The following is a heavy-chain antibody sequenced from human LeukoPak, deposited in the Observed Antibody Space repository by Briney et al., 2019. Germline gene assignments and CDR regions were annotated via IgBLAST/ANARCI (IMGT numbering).Heavy chain of an antibody. D-gene: IGHD3-10*01. V-gene: IGHV1-24*01. Sequence: ASVKVSCKLSGDTLSELSMHWVRQSPGKGLEWMGGFVPEDGETIYAQKFQGRVTMTEDTSTDTAYMELSSLRSDDTAVYFCATLPRGHLFDSWGQGTLVTVSS. CDR1: GDTLSELS. J-gene: IGHJ4*02. CDR2: FVPEDGET. CDR3: ATLPRGHLFDS.